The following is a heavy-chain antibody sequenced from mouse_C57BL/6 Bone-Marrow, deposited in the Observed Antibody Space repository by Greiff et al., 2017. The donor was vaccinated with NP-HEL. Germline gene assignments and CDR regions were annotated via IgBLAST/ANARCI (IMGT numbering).Heavy chain of an antibody. Sequence: QVQLKQSGPELVKPGASVKISCKASGYAFSSSWMNWVKQRPGKGLEWIGRIYPGDGDTNYNGKFKGKATLTADKSSSTAYMQLSSLTSEDSAVYFCVPYYYGSSYFDYWGQGTTLTVSS. V-gene: IGHV1-82*01. CDR2: IYPGDGDT. CDR3: VPYYYGSSYFDY. J-gene: IGHJ2*01. D-gene: IGHD1-1*01. CDR1: GYAFSSSW.